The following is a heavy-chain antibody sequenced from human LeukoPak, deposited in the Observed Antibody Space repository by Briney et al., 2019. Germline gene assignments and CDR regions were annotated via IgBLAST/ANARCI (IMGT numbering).Heavy chain of an antibody. Sequence: PSETLSLTCTVSGGSISSYYWSWIRQPPGKGLEWIGYIYYSGSTNYNPSLKSRVTISVDTSKNQFSLKLSSVTAADTAVYYCARSFYGGYRVYIQHWGQGTLVTVSS. CDR1: GGSISSYY. CDR2: IYYSGST. V-gene: IGHV4-59*08. D-gene: IGHD4-23*01. CDR3: ARSFYGGYRVYIQH. J-gene: IGHJ1*01.